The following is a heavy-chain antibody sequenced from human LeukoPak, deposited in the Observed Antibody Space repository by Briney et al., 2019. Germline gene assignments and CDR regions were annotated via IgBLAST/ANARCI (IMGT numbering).Heavy chain of an antibody. J-gene: IGHJ4*02. CDR2: IKQDGSEI. CDR1: GFTFSSHW. Sequence: GGSLRLSCADSGFTFSSHWMSWVRQAPGKGLEWVANIKQDGSEIYYLDSVKGRFTISRDNAKNSLYLQMNSLRVEDTAVYYCATIEAVRFHYWGQGTLVTVSS. V-gene: IGHV3-7*01. CDR3: ATIEAVRFHY. D-gene: IGHD6-19*01.